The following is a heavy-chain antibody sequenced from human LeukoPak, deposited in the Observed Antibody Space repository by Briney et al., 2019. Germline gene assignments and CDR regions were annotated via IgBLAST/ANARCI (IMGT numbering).Heavy chain of an antibody. CDR3: ARDVSMIVVIELEDAFDI. CDR2: ISAYNGNT. Sequence: ASVKVSCKASGYTFTGYYMHWVRPAPGQGLEWMGWISAYNGNTNYAQKLQGRVTMTTDTSTSTAYMELRSLRSDDTAVYYCARDVSMIVVIELEDAFDIWGQGAMVTVSS. V-gene: IGHV1-18*04. J-gene: IGHJ3*02. D-gene: IGHD3-22*01. CDR1: GYTFTGYY.